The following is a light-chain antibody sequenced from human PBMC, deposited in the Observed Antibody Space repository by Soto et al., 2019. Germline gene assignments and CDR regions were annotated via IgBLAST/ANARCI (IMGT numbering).Light chain of an antibody. V-gene: IGKV1-5*01. J-gene: IGKJ1*01. Sequence: DIIVILSRSIVYEYMGDRVTITCRASQSVSNWLAWYQQKPGKAPTLLIYDVSRLETGVPSRFSGSGSGTEFTLTINSLQPDDFATYYCQQYDSYSWTFGQGTKVDIK. CDR2: DVS. CDR1: QSVSNW. CDR3: QQYDSYSWT.